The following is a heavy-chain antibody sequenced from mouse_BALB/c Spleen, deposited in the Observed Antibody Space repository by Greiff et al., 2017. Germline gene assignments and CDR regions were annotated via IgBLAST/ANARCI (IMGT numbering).Heavy chain of an antibody. CDR1: GYTFTSYW. J-gene: IGHJ4*01. V-gene: IGHV1-69*02. D-gene: IGHD2-14*01. CDR2: IDPSDSET. CDR3: ARGGVRREGYAMDY. Sequence: VQLQQPGAELVKPGAPVKLSCKASGYTFTSYWMNWVKQRPGRGLEWIGRIDPSDSETHYNQKFKDKATLTVDKSSSTAYIQLSSLTSEDSAVYYCARGGVRREGYAMDYWGQGTSVTVAS.